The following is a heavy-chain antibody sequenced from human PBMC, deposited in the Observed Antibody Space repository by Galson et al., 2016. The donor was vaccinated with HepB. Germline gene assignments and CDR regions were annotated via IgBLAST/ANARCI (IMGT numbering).Heavy chain of an antibody. CDR2: IYPGDSET. J-gene: IGHJ6*02. CDR3: ARLPGLDSSYSGKRGMDV. Sequence: QSGAEVKKPGESLKISCEGFGYSFSAYWIAWVRQMPGKGLEWMGIIYPGDSETRYNPSFRGRVTMSVDKSISTAYLQWSSLKASDTAMYYCARLPGLDSSYSGKRGMDVWGQGTTVTVSS. CDR1: GYSFSAYW. D-gene: IGHD3-10*01. V-gene: IGHV5-51*01.